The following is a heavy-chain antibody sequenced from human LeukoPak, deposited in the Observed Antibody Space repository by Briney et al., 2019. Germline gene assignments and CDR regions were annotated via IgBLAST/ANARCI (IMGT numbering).Heavy chain of an antibody. D-gene: IGHD6-19*01. V-gene: IGHV4-39*01. CDR1: GGSVSSSTYY. Sequence: SETLSLTCAVSGGSVSSSTYYWGWIRQPPGKGLEWIGSIYYSGSTYYNPSLKSRVTISVDTSKNQFSLKLSSVTAADTAVYYRARSRIAVAGTDYWGQGTLITVSS. CDR3: ARSRIAVAGTDY. J-gene: IGHJ4*02. CDR2: IYYSGST.